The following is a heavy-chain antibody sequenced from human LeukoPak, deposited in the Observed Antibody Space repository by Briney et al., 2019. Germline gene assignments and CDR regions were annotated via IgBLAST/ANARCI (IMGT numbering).Heavy chain of an antibody. CDR2: INPNSGGT. V-gene: IGHV1-2*02. Sequence: GASVKVSCKASGYTFTGYYMHWVRQAPGQGLEWMGWINPNSGGTNYAQKFQGRVTMTRDTSISAAYMELSRLRSDDTAVYYCARGGTPSRWELRVDFDYWGQGTLVTVSS. CDR1: GYTFTGYY. J-gene: IGHJ4*02. CDR3: ARGGTPSRWELRVDFDY. D-gene: IGHD1-26*01.